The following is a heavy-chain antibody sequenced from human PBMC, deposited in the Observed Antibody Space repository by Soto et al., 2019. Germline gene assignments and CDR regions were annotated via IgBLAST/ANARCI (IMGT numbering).Heavy chain of an antibody. J-gene: IGHJ1*01. CDR2: TYYRGSP. Sequence: QLQLQESGPGLVKPSETLSLTGTVSVGSISSSSYYWGWIRQRRGKGLEWIGSTYYRGSPYCNPSLTSRVTISVDTSKNQFALKLSSVSAADPAVYYCSSWATTSGYWGQGTLVTVSS. CDR1: VGSISSSSYY. D-gene: IGHD5-12*01. V-gene: IGHV4-39*01. CDR3: SSWATTSGY.